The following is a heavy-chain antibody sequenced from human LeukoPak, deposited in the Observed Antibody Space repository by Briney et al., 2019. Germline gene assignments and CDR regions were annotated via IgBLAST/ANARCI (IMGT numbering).Heavy chain of an antibody. V-gene: IGHV4-30-4*08. CDR3: ARESFDSNRWFDP. J-gene: IGHJ5*02. CDR2: IYYSGST. Sequence: SETLSLTCTVSGGSISSGDYYWSWIRQPPGKGLEWIGYIYYSGSTYYNPSLKSRVTISVDTSKNQFSLKLSSVTAADTAVYYCARESFDSNRWFDPWGQGTLVTVSS. CDR1: GGSISSGDYY.